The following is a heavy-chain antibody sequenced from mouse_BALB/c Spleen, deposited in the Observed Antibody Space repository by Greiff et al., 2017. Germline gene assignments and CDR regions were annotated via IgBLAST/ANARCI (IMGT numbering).Heavy chain of an antibody. D-gene: IGHD1-1*01. CDR2: ISDGGSYT. Sequence: EVKLMESGGGLVKPGGSLKLSCAASGFTFSDYYMYWVRQTPEKRLEWVATISDGGSYTYYPDSVKGRFTISRDNAKNNLYLQMSSLKSEDTAMYYCARDGSSSYYFDYWGQGTTLTVSS. CDR3: ARDGSSSYYFDY. V-gene: IGHV5-4*02. CDR1: GFTFSDYY. J-gene: IGHJ2*01.